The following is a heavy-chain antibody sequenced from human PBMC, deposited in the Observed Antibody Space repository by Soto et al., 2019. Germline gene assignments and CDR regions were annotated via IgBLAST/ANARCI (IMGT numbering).Heavy chain of an antibody. D-gene: IGHD3-10*01. V-gene: IGHV1-8*01. CDR3: ARGLKMLRVFGLKTYYYYYMDV. J-gene: IGHJ6*03. CDR1: GYTFTSYD. Sequence: QVHLVQSGAEVKKPGASVKVSCKASGYTFTSYDINWVRQVAGQGLEWMGWMNPNSGDTAYAQEFQGRVPMSRNTSISIAYMELSSLRPADTAVYYCARGLKMLRVFGLKTYYYYYMDVWGKGTTVTLSS. CDR2: MNPNSGDT.